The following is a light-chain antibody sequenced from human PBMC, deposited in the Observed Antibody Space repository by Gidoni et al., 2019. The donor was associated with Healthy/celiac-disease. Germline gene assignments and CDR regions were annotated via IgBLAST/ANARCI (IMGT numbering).Light chain of an antibody. CDR3: QQRSNWPPYT. V-gene: IGKV3-11*01. CDR1: QSVSSY. Sequence: DIVLTQSPATLSLSPGERATLSCRASQSVSSYLAWYQQKPGQAPRLLIYDASNRATGIPARFSGSWSGTDFTLTISSLEPEDFAVYYCQQRSNWPPYTFGQGTKLEIK. J-gene: IGKJ2*01. CDR2: DAS.